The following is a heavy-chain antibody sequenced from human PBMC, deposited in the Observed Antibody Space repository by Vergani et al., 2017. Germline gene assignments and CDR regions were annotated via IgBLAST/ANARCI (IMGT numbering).Heavy chain of an antibody. Sequence: QVQLQESGPGLVKPSPTLSLTCTVSGGSISSGGYYWSWIRPHPGKGLEWIGEIYYSGNNYYNPSSKRRVTISVDTSKNQFSLKLSSVTAADTAVYYCARDRARDSSGYYSPYFDYWGQGTLVTVSS. V-gene: IGHV4-31*03. J-gene: IGHJ4*02. D-gene: IGHD3-22*01. CDR3: ARDRARDSSGYYSPYFDY. CDR1: GGSISSGGYY. CDR2: IYYSGNN.